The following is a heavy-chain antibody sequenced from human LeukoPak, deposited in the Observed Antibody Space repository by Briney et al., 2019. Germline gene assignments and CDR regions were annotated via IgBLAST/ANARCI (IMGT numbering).Heavy chain of an antibody. CDR1: GGSISSYY. CDR2: IYYSGST. CDR3: ARDLIAAAGTNWFDP. V-gene: IGHV4-59*01. D-gene: IGHD6-13*01. J-gene: IGHJ5*02. Sequence: SETLSLTCTVSGGSISSYYWSWIRQPPGEGLEWVGYIYYSGSTNYNPSLKSRVTISVDTSKNQFSLKLSSVTAADTAVYYCARDLIAAAGTNWFDPWGQGTLVTVSS.